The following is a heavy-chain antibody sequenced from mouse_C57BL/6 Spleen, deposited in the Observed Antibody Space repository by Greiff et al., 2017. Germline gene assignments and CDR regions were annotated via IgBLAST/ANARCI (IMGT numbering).Heavy chain of an antibody. Sequence: VKLMESGPELVKPGASVKISCKASGYSFTSYSIHWVKQRPGQGLEWIGWFYPGSGNTKYNEKFKGKATLTADKSSSTAYMQLSSLTSEESAVYYGERRELGRGGAFDYWGQGTTLTVSA. CDR2: FYPGSGNT. CDR1: GYSFTSYS. J-gene: IGHJ2*01. V-gene: IGHV1-66*01. CDR3: ERRELGRGGAFDY. D-gene: IGHD4-1*01.